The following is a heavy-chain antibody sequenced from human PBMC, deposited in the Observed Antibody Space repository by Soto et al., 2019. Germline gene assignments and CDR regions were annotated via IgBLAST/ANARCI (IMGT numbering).Heavy chain of an antibody. D-gene: IGHD5-18*01. CDR2: IKAEGDGGAA. J-gene: IGHJ4*02. V-gene: IGHV3-15*01. CDR1: AW. CDR3: TTKRSYMSGPPGIDDY. Sequence: AWMSWVRQAPGKGLEWVGRIKAEGDGGAADYPAPVKGRFTISRDDSRNTLYLQMTSLKTDDTSLYYCTTKRSYMSGPPGIDDYWGQGTRVTVSS.